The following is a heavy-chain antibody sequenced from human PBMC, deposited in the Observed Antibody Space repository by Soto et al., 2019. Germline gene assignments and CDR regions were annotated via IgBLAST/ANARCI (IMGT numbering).Heavy chain of an antibody. V-gene: IGHV3-23*01. Sequence: EVQLLESGGDLVQPGGSLRLSCVASGFTFGSCGMNWVRQAPGKGLVWVAGVSPHGANTYYADSVRGRFIISRDDSRNTVSLDMNSLRGEDSAVYYCATEGAKTTWNSDYWGQGTVVTVSS. CDR3: ATEGAKTTWNSDY. J-gene: IGHJ4*02. CDR2: VSPHGANT. D-gene: IGHD1-1*01. CDR1: GFTFGSCG.